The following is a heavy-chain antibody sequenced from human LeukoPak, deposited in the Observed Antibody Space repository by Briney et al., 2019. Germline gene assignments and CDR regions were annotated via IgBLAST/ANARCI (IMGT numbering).Heavy chain of an antibody. CDR1: GFTFSSYG. CDR3: ARDPSNYYDSSGYYLFDY. Sequence: PGGSLRLSCAASGFTFSSYGMHWVRQAPGKGLEWVAVIWYDGSNKYYADSVKGRFTISRDNSKNTLYLQMNSLRAEDTAVYYCARDPSNYYDSSGYYLFDYWGQGTLVTVSS. V-gene: IGHV3-33*01. CDR2: IWYDGSNK. D-gene: IGHD3-22*01. J-gene: IGHJ4*02.